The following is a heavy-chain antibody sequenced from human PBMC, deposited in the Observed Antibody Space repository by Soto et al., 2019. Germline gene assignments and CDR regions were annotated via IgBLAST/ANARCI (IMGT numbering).Heavy chain of an antibody. CDR3: ARHSKRGTV. Sequence: PSETLSLTCAVYGWSFTGYYWTWIRQTPGKGLEWIGEINYRGSSYYNPSLESRISISVDTSKNQFSLKLSSVTAADTAVYYCARHSKRGTVWGQGTTVTVSS. J-gene: IGHJ6*02. V-gene: IGHV4-34*01. CDR2: INYRGSS. CDR1: GWSFTGYY.